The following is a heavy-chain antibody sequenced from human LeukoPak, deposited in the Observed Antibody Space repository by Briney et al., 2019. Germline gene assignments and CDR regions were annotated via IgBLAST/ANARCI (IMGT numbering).Heavy chain of an antibody. CDR3: ARFVVMPAAPGGWFDP. CDR1: GFTFSSYW. J-gene: IGHJ5*02. D-gene: IGHD2-2*01. Sequence: GGSLRLSCAASGFTFSSYWMTWVRQAPGEGLEWVANIKQDESEKYYVDSVRCRFTISRDNAKNSLFLQMNSLRADDTAVYFCARFVVMPAAPGGWFDPWGQGTLVTVSS. V-gene: IGHV3-7*01. CDR2: IKQDESEK.